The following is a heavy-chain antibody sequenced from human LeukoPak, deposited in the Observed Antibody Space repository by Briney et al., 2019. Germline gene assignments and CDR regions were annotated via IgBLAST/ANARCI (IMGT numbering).Heavy chain of an antibody. CDR3: VRGLTTYSYFFDS. V-gene: IGHV4-30-4*08. Sequence: SETLSLTCTVSGDSFSSAYYYWTWVRQPPRKGLEWIGYVYYDGSTYYHPSLQSRLAISVDTSKNQFSLNLTSVTAADTAVYYCVRGLTTYSYFFDSWGQGALVTVSS. D-gene: IGHD4/OR15-4a*01. J-gene: IGHJ4*02. CDR2: VYYDGST. CDR1: GDSFSSAYYY.